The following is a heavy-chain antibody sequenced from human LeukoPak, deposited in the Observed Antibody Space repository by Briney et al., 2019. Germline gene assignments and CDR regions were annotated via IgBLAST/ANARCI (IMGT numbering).Heavy chain of an antibody. CDR3: ARVHYGGNVDAFDI. Sequence: ASVKVSCKASGYTFTSYDINWVRQATGQGLEWMGWMNPNSGNTGYAQKFQGRVTMTRNTSISTAYMELSSLRSEDTAVYYCARVHYGGNVDAFDIWDQGTMVTVSS. CDR2: MNPNSGNT. J-gene: IGHJ3*02. D-gene: IGHD4-23*01. CDR1: GYTFTSYD. V-gene: IGHV1-8*01.